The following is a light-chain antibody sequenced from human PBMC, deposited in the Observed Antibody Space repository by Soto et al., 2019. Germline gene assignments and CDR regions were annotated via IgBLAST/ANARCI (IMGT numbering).Light chain of an antibody. CDR2: DVS. V-gene: IGLV2-14*01. Sequence: QSVLTQPASVSGSPGQSITISCTGTSSDVGGYNYVSWYQQHPGKAPKLIIYDVSNQPSGVSNRFSGSKSGNTASLTISGLQAEDEADYYCSSYTSSTTLKVFGGGTKLTVL. CDR3: SSYTSSTTLKV. CDR1: SSDVGGYNY. J-gene: IGLJ2*01.